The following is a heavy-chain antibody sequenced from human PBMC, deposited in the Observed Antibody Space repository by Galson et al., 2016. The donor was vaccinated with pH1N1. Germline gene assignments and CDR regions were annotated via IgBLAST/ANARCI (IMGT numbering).Heavy chain of an antibody. J-gene: IGHJ4*02. CDR3: ARSFEQEWLPLGF. CDR1: GFSFSVYA. Sequence: SLRLSCAGSGFSFSVYAMHWVRQAPGKGLEWVAIVSEDGTKKYYADPVKGRFTISRDNSKNTLYLQMNSLRVEDTGIYYCARSFEQEWLPLGFWGQGTLVTVSS. V-gene: IGHV3-30*04. CDR2: VSEDGTKK. D-gene: IGHD3-3*01.